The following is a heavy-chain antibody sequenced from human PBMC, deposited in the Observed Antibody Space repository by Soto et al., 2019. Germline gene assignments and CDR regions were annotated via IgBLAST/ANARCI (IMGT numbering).Heavy chain of an antibody. CDR1: GGSFSGYY. Sequence: PSETLSLTCAVYGGSFSGYYWSWIRQPPGKGLEWIGEINRSGSTNYNPSLKSRVTISVDTSKNQFSLKLSSVTAADTAVYYCARGRDTAMVPYYFDYWGQGTLVTVSS. D-gene: IGHD5-18*01. V-gene: IGHV4-34*01. CDR3: ARGRDTAMVPYYFDY. CDR2: INRSGST. J-gene: IGHJ4*02.